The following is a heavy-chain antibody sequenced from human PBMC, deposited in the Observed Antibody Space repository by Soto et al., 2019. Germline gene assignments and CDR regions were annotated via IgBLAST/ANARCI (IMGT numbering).Heavy chain of an antibody. CDR1: GGSISSYY. Sequence: QVQLQESGPGLVKPSETLSLTCTVSGGSISSYYWSWIRQPPGKGLEWIGFIFYSGSTSYNPSLKRRVTISIDTSESQFSLKLNSVTAADTAVYYCASMIGDPVLSFDSWGQGTLVAVSS. CDR2: IFYSGST. J-gene: IGHJ5*01. V-gene: IGHV4-59*01. CDR3: ASMIGDPVLSFDS. D-gene: IGHD3-10*02.